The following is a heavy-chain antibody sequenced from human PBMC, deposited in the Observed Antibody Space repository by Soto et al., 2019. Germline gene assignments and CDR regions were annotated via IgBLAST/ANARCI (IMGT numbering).Heavy chain of an antibody. J-gene: IGHJ2*01. CDR3: ARDLAPPGPVGGGWYFDL. D-gene: IGHD3-16*01. Sequence: QVQLQESGPGLVKPSETLSLTCTVSGGSISSYYWSWIRQPPGKGLEWIGYIYYSGSTNYNPSLKSRVTISVDTSKNQFSLKLSSVPAADTAVYYCARDLAPPGPVGGGWYFDLWGRGTLVTVSS. CDR2: IYYSGST. V-gene: IGHV4-59*01. CDR1: GGSISSYY.